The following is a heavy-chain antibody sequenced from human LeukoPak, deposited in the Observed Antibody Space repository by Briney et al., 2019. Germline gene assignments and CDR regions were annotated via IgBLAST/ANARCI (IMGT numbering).Heavy chain of an antibody. D-gene: IGHD6-19*01. CDR1: GFTFSSYA. CDR2: ISGSGGST. V-gene: IGHV3-23*01. Sequence: GGSLRLSCAASGFTFSSYAMSWVRQAPGKGLEWVSAISGSGGSTYYADSVKGRFTISRDNSKNTLYMYMNSLRAEDAAVYYSVKAASGGWYDTNFDYWGQGTLVTVSS. CDR3: VKAASGGWYDTNFDY. J-gene: IGHJ4*02.